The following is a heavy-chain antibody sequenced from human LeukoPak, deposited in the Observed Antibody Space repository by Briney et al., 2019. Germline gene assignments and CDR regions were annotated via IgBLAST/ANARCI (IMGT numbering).Heavy chain of an antibody. CDR3: ARDPHSLDY. V-gene: IGHV3-48*01. CDR1: GYISSRYS. CDR2: IAYTGTI. Sequence: GGSLRLSCTASGYISSRYSMNWVRQAPGRGLEWVAYIAYTGTIHYADSVRGRFVISRDNAKNSLYLQMNSLRADDTAVYYCARDPHSLDYWGQGTRVTVSS. J-gene: IGHJ4*02.